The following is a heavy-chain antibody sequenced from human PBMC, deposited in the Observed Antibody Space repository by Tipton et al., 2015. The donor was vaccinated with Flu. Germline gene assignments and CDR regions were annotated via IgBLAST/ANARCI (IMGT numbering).Heavy chain of an antibody. CDR2: IYYSGST. CDR1: GGSISSGGYY. CDR3: ARDNYYDVYFDY. V-gene: IGHV4-31*02. D-gene: IGHD3-22*01. J-gene: IGHJ4*02. Sequence: LRLSCTVSGGSISSGGYYWSWIRQHPGKGLEWIGYIYYSGSTYYNPSLKSRVTISVDTSKNQFSLKLSSVTAADTAVYYCARDNYYDVYFDYWGQGTLVTVSS.